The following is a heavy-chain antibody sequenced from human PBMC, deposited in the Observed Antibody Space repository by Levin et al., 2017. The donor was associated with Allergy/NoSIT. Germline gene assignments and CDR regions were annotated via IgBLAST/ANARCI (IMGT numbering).Heavy chain of an antibody. CDR2: ISSSSSYT. CDR3: ARADYDILTGYHDAFDI. D-gene: IGHD3-9*01. V-gene: IGHV3-11*05. J-gene: IGHJ3*02. CDR1: GFTFSDYY. Sequence: GESLKISCAASGFTFSDYYMSWIRQAPGKGLEWVSYISSSSSYTNYADSVKGRFTISRDNAKNSLYLQMNSLRAEDTAVYYCARADYDILTGYHDAFDIWGQGTMVTVSS.